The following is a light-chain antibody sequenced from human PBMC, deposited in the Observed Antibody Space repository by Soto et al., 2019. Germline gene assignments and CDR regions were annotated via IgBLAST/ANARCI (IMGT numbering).Light chain of an antibody. V-gene: IGKV4-1*01. CDR3: QQYYSTPPPWT. J-gene: IGKJ1*01. Sequence: DIVMTQSPDSLAVSLGERATINCKSSQSVLYSSNNKHYLAWYQQKPGQPPKLLIYWASTRESGVPDRFSGSGSGTDFTLTISSLPAEDVAVYYCQQYYSTPPPWTCGQGTKVEIK. CDR2: WAS. CDR1: QSVLYSSNNKHY.